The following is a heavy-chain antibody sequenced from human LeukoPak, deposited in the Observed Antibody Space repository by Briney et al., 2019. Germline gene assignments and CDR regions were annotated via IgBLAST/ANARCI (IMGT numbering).Heavy chain of an antibody. CDR3: AKAPRRYVTMLRGPSAMYYMDV. CDR1: GFTFSSYA. V-gene: IGHV3-23*01. Sequence: GGSLRLSCAASGFTFSSYAMSWVRQAPGKGLEWVSAISGSGGSTYYADSVKGRFTISRDNSKNTLYLQMNSLRAEDTAVYYCAKAPRRYVTMLRGPSAMYYMDVWGKGTTVTVSS. J-gene: IGHJ6*03. CDR2: ISGSGGST. D-gene: IGHD3-10*01.